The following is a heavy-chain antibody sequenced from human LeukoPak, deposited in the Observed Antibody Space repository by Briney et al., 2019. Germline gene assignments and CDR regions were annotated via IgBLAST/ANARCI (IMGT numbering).Heavy chain of an antibody. Sequence: ASVRVSCKASGYTFTSYYMHWVRQAPGQGLEWMGIINPSGGSTSYAQKFQGRVTMTRDTSTSTVYMELSSLRSEDTAVYYCARASMSHAFDIWGQGTMVTVSS. J-gene: IGHJ3*02. CDR3: ARASMSHAFDI. CDR1: GYTFTSYY. V-gene: IGHV1-46*01. CDR2: INPSGGST.